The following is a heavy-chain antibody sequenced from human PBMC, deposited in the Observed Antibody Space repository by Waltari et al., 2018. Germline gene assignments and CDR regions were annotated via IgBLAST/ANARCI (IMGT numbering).Heavy chain of an antibody. Sequence: QVQLVQSGAEVQKPGASVKVSRKVSGYTLTHLSMHGLRQAPGKGLEWMGGFDPEDGETIYAQKFQGRVTMTEDTSTDTAYMELSSLRSEDTAVYYCATAVAEGDYYYYGMDVWGQGTTVTVSS. CDR1: GYTLTHLS. CDR3: ATAVAEGDYYYYGMDV. J-gene: IGHJ6*02. V-gene: IGHV1-24*01. D-gene: IGHD6-19*01. CDR2: FDPEDGET.